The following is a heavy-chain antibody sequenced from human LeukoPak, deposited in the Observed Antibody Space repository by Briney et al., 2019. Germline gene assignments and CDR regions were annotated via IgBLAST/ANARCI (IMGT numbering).Heavy chain of an antibody. CDR3: ARAVAGTRFDP. CDR1: GFTFSDYY. V-gene: IGHV3-7*01. J-gene: IGHJ5*02. D-gene: IGHD6-19*01. Sequence: PGGSLRLSCAASGFTFSDYYMSWIRQAPGKGLEWVANIKQDGSEKYYVDSVKGRFTISRDNAKNSLYLQMNSLRAEDTAVYYCARAVAGTRFDPWGQGTLVTVSS. CDR2: IKQDGSEK.